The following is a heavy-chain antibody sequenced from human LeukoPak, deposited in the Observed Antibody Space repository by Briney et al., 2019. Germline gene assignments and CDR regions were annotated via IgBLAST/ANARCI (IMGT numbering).Heavy chain of an antibody. CDR2: IRYDGSNK. V-gene: IGHV3-30*02. J-gene: IGHJ4*02. CDR1: GFTFSSYG. CDR3: VSRCSSTSCYRVFDY. D-gene: IGHD2-2*02. Sequence: GGSLRLSCAASGFTFSSYGMHWVRQAPGKGLEWVAFIRYDGSNKYYADSVEGRFTISRDNSKNTLYLQMNSLRAEDTAVYYCVSRCSSTSCYRVFDYWGQGTLVTDSS.